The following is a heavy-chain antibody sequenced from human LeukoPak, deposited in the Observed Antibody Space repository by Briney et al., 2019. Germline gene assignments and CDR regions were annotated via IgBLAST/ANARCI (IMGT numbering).Heavy chain of an antibody. Sequence: GGSLRLSCAASGFTFSSYWMSWVRQAPGKELEWVANIKPDGSEKYYVDSVRGRFTISRDNAKNSLYLQMNSLRAEDTAVYYCRYSSRGGFDHWGQGTLVTVSS. CDR2: IKPDGSEK. V-gene: IGHV3-7*01. J-gene: IGHJ4*02. D-gene: IGHD6-13*01. CDR3: RYSSRGGFDH. CDR1: GFTFSSYW.